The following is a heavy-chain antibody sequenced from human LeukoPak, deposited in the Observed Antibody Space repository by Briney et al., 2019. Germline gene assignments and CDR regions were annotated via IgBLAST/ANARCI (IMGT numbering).Heavy chain of an antibody. CDR2: IYYSGST. CDR3: AQSHYYDSSGYPRGDYYYMDV. CDR1: GGSISSYY. D-gene: IGHD3-22*01. Sequence: SETLSLTCTVSGGSISSYYWSWIRQPPGKGLEWIGYIYYSGSTNYKPSLKSRVTISVDTSKNQFSLKLSSVTAADTAVYYCAQSHYYDSSGYPRGDYYYMDVWGKGTTVTVSS. J-gene: IGHJ6*03. V-gene: IGHV4-59*12.